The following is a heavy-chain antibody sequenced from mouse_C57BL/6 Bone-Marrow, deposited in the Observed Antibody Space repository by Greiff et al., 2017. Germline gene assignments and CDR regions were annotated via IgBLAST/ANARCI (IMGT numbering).Heavy chain of an antibody. CDR3: ARLLRSFDY. CDR1: GYAFTNYL. D-gene: IGHD1-1*01. CDR2: INPGSGGT. Sequence: QVQLQQSGAELVRPGTSVKVSCKASGYAFTNYLIEWVKQRPGQGLEWIGVINPGSGGTNYNEKFKGKATLTADKSSSTAYMQLSSLTSEDSAVYFCARLLRSFDYWGQGTTLTVSS. V-gene: IGHV1-54*01. J-gene: IGHJ2*01.